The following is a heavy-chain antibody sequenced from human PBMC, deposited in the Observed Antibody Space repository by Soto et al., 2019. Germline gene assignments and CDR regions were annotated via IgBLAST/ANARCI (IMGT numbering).Heavy chain of an antibody. CDR3: STQGFGILHGLVDV. D-gene: IGHD3-10*01. CDR1: GGSISGYY. Sequence: SETLSLTCTVSGGSISGYYWSWLRQPPGKRLEWIGYINYFGSTNYDPSLKSRVTISVDTSQNQVSLKLASVTAADTAVYYCSTQGFGILHGLVDVWGQGTKVTVSS. V-gene: IGHV4-59*08. J-gene: IGHJ6*02. CDR2: INYFGST.